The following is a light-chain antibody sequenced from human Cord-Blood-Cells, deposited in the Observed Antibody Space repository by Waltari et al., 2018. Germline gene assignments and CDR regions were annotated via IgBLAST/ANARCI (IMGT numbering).Light chain of an antibody. CDR1: SSNIGSTP. CDR2: SNN. V-gene: IGLV1-44*01. CDR3: AAWDDSLNGWV. J-gene: IGLJ3*02. Sequence: QSVLTQPPSASGTPGQRVTIPCSGTSSNIGSTPVNWYQQLPGTAPKLLIYSNNQRPSGVPDRFSGSKSGTSASLAISGLQSEDEADYYCAAWDDSLNGWVFGGGTKLTVL.